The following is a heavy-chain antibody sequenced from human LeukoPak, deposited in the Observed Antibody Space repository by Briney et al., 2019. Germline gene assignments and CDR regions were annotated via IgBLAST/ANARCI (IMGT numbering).Heavy chain of an antibody. V-gene: IGHV1-69*13. CDR3: ARAPGRMVRRVIITMYYFDY. J-gene: IGHJ4*02. CDR2: IIPIFGTA. Sequence: SVKVSCKASGGTFSSYAISWVRQAPGQGLEWMGGIIPIFGTANYAQKFQGRVTITADESTSTAYMELSSLRSEDTAVYYCARAPGRMVRRVIITMYYFDYWGQGTLVTVSS. CDR1: GGTFSSYA. D-gene: IGHD3-10*01.